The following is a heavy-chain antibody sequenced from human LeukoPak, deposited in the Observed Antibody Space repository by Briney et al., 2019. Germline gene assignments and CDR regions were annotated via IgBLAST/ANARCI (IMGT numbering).Heavy chain of an antibody. CDR3: ARGSPYYYDSSGYYYVDFDY. CDR2: INHSGST. CDR1: GGSFSGYY. V-gene: IGHV4-34*01. D-gene: IGHD3-22*01. J-gene: IGHJ4*02. Sequence: SETLSLTCAVYGGSFSGYYWSWIRQPPGKGLKWIGEINHSGSTNYNPSLKSRVTISVDTSKNQFSLKLSSVTAADTAVYYCARGSPYYYDSSGYYYVDFDYWGQGTLVTVSS.